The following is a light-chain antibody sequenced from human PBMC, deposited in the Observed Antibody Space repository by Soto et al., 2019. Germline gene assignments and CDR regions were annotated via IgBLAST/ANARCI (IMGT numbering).Light chain of an antibody. CDR3: QTWGTGTWV. CDR1: RGQSSYA. V-gene: IGLV4-69*01. CDR2: LNNDGSH. Sequence: QSVLTQSPSASASLGASVKLTCTLSRGQSSYAIAWHQQQPEKGPRYLMKLNNDGSHSKGDGIPDRFSGSSSGAERYLTISSLQSEDEADYYCQTWGTGTWVFGGGTKLTVL. J-gene: IGLJ3*02.